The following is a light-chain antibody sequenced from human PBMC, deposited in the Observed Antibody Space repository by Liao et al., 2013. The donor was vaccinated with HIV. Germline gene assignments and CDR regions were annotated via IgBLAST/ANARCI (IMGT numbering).Light chain of an antibody. CDR1: KVGDKY. V-gene: IGLV3-1*01. CDR3: QAWDNTLYV. Sequence: SYELTQPPSVSVSPGQTATITCSGDKVGDKYVSWNQQRPGQSPVLVIYQDTKRPSRIPERFSGSNSGNTATLTISGTQAMDEADYYCQAWDNTLYVFGSGTKVTVL. J-gene: IGLJ1*01. CDR2: QDT.